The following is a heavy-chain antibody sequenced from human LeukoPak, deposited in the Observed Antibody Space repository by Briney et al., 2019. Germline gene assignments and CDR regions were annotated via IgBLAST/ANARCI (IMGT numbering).Heavy chain of an antibody. Sequence: SETLSLTCTVSGGSISSYYWSWIRQPAGKGLEWIGRIYTSGSTNYNPSLKSRVTISVDTSKNQFSLKLSSVTAADTAVYYCASFLRDGYNTGPYYFDYWGQGTLVTVSS. D-gene: IGHD5-12*01. J-gene: IGHJ4*02. V-gene: IGHV4-4*07. CDR1: GGSISSYY. CDR3: ASFLRDGYNTGPYYFDY. CDR2: IYTSGST.